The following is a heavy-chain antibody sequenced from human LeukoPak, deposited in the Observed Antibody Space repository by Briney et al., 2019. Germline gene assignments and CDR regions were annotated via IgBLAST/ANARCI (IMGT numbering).Heavy chain of an antibody. J-gene: IGHJ5*02. V-gene: IGHV1-69*05. D-gene: IGHD1-7*01. CDR2: IIPIFGTA. Sequence: SVKVSCKASGGTFSSYAISWVRQAPGQGLEWMGGIIPIFGTANYAQKFQGRVTITTDESTSTAYMELSSLRSEDTAVYYCARDNYAGANWFDTWGQGTLGTVSS. CDR3: ARDNYAGANWFDT. CDR1: GGTFSSYA.